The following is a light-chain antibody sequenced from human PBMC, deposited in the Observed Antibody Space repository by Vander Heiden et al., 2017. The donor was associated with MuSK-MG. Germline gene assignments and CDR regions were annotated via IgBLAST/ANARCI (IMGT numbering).Light chain of an antibody. CDR3: QAWDSSTGL. CDR1: KLGDKY. J-gene: IGLJ2*01. V-gene: IGLV3-1*01. CDR2: QDS. Sequence: SYELTQPPSVSVSPGQTASITCSADKLGDKYACWYQQKPGQSPGVVIYQDSKRPSGIPERFSGSNSGKTATLTISGTRAMDEAYYYCQAWDSSTGLFGGGTKLTVL.